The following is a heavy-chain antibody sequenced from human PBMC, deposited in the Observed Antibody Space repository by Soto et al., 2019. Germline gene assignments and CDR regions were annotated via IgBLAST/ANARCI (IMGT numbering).Heavy chain of an antibody. Sequence: VQLVESGGGLVQPGGSLRLSCAGSGFSFTYWMHWVRQAPGEGLVWVSRISGDGSTINYADSVRGRFTISRDNARKTLFLQMDNLRAEDTAVYYCARAGSYRFDSWGQGTLVTVSS. J-gene: IGHJ4*02. CDR1: GFSFTYW. V-gene: IGHV3-74*01. CDR3: ARAGSYRFDS. CDR2: ISGDGSTI.